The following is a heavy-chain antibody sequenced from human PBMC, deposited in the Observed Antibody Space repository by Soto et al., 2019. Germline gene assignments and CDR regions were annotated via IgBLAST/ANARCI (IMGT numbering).Heavy chain of an antibody. D-gene: IGHD5-12*01. CDR3: TKDDGYNDSTYYHYFGMDV. CDR1: GFTFSGYY. CDR2: ISYDGSTE. J-gene: IGHJ6*02. Sequence: GGSLRLSCAASGFTFSGYYMHWVRQAPGKGLEWVAVISYDGSTEYYADSVKGRFTISRDNSANRLFLQMNSLRPEDTAVYYCTKDDGYNDSTYYHYFGMDVWGQGTTVTVS. V-gene: IGHV3-30*18.